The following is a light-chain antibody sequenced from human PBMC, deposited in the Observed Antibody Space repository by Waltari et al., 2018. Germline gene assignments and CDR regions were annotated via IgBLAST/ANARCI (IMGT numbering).Light chain of an antibody. CDR3: SSYTSSSLYV. CDR2: EVS. V-gene: IGLV2-14*01. J-gene: IGLJ1*01. Sequence: QSALTQPASVSGSPGQSITISWYQHYPGKAPKLIIYEVSDRPSGVSNRFSGSKSGNTASLTISGLQAEDEADYYCSSYTSSSLYVFGTGTKVTVL.